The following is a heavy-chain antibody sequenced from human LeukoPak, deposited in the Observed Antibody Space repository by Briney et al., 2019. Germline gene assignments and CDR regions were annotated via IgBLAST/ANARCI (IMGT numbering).Heavy chain of an antibody. CDR2: IYYSGST. V-gene: IGHV4-59*08. CDR1: GGSISGYY. Sequence: SETLSLTCTVPGGSISGYYWSWIRQPPGKGLEWIGYIYYSGSTNYNPSLKSRVTISVDTSKNQFSLKLSSVTAADTAVYYCARHGVYSSSWYNFDYWGQGTLVTVSS. D-gene: IGHD6-13*01. J-gene: IGHJ4*02. CDR3: ARHGVYSSSWYNFDY.